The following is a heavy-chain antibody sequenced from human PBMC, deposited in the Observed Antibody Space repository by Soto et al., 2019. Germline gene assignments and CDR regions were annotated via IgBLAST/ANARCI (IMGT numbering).Heavy chain of an antibody. CDR1: GGSISSGDYY. D-gene: IGHD3-22*01. J-gene: IGHJ4*02. Sequence: PSETLSLTCTVSGGSISSGDYYWSWIRQPPGKGLEWIGYIYYSGTTYYSPSLKSRVTISVDTSKTQFSLKLSSVTAADTAVYYCARFVRRNYYDSSGHGYYFDYWGQGTLVTVSS. CDR3: ARFVRRNYYDSSGHGYYFDY. V-gene: IGHV4-30-4*01. CDR2: IYYSGTT.